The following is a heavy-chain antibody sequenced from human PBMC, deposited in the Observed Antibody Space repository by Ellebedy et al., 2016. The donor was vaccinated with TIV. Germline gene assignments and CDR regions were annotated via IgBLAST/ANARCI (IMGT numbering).Heavy chain of an antibody. J-gene: IGHJ4*02. D-gene: IGHD3-10*01. CDR1: GYIFTGCY. Sequence: AASVKVSCKFSGYIFTGCYIHWFRQDPGQEFEWMGSIKPNNGGTNYAQKFQDRVTMTRDTTISTVYMDLSRLTSDDTAGYYCTRDPSGGYFDYWGQGTLVTVSS. V-gene: IGHV1-2*02. CDR2: IKPNNGGT. CDR3: TRDPSGGYFDY.